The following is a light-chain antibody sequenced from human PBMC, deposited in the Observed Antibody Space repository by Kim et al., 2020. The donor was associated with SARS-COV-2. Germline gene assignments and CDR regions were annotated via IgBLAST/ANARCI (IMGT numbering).Light chain of an antibody. CDR3: QQANSFPPT. CDR1: QGVNNY. V-gene: IGKV1D-12*01. CDR2: AAS. J-gene: IGKJ4*01. Sequence: DIQMTQSPSSVSAFVGDRVTISCRASQGVNNYLAWYQRKPGQAPKLLIYAASTLQTGVPSRFTGSGSGTDFTLTISSLQPEDSATYYCQQANSFPPTFGGGTKVDIK.